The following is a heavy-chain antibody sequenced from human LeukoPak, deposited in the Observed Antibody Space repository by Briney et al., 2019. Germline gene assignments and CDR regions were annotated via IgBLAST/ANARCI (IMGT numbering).Heavy chain of an antibody. D-gene: IGHD6-13*01. CDR2: IYYSGST. CDR3: ARVTAAGTTDPSYYFDY. CDR1: GGSISSYY. J-gene: IGHJ4*02. V-gene: IGHV4-59*01. Sequence: SETLSLTSTVSGGSISSYYWSWIRQPPGKGLEWIGYIYYSGSTNYNPSLKSRVTISVDTSKNQFSLKLSSVTAADTAVYYCARVTAAGTTDPSYYFDYWGQGTLVTVSS.